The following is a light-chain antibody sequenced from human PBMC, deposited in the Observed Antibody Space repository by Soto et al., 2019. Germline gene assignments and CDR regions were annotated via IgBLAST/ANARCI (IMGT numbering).Light chain of an antibody. CDR1: SSDVGGYNY. CDR2: DVS. Sequence: QSALTQPASVSGSPGQSIAISCTGTSSDVGGYNYVSWYQQHPGKAPKLMIYDVSNRPSGVSNRFSGSKSGNTASLTISGLQPEDEADYYCCSYTSSSTLYVFGTGTKLTVL. CDR3: CSYTSSSTLYV. J-gene: IGLJ1*01. V-gene: IGLV2-14*01.